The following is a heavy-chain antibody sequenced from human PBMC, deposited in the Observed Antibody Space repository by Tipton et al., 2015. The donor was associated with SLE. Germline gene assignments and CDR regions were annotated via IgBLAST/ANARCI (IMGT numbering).Heavy chain of an antibody. CDR3: ARLATGGDGRGGDY. CDR1: GGSITSTNW. D-gene: IGHD7-27*01. Sequence: TLSLTCAVSGGSITSTNWWTWVRQTPEKGLEWIGEIYHTGTTNYNPSLGSRCTMSVDKSKNQFSLKLSSVTAADTAVYYCARLATGGDGRGGDYWGQGTLVTVSS. V-gene: IGHV4-4*02. J-gene: IGHJ4*02. CDR2: IYHTGTT.